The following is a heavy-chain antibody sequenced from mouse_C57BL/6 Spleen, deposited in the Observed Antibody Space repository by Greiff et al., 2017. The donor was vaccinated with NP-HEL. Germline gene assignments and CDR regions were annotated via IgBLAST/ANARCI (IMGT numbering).Heavy chain of an antibody. CDR1: GYSFTDYN. CDR3: ASALTGVAYY. D-gene: IGHD4-1*01. J-gene: IGHJ2*01. Sequence: VQLKESGPELVKPGASVKISCKASGYSFTDYNMNWVKQSNGKSLEWIGVINPNYGTTSYNQKFKGKAKLTVDQSYSTAYIHLTSLTSEDSAVYCCASALTGVAYYWGQGTTLTVSS. CDR2: INPNYGTT. V-gene: IGHV1-39*01.